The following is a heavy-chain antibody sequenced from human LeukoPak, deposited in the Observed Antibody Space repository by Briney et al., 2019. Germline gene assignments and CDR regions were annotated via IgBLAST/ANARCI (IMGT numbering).Heavy chain of an antibody. V-gene: IGHV1-58*02. CDR3: AAEGSTSWNDAFDI. CDR1: GFTFTSSA. Sequence: TSVKVSCMASGFTFTSSAMQWVRQTRGQRLEWIGWIVVGSGNTNYAQKFQERVTITRDMSTSTAYMELSSLRSEDTAVYYCAAEGSTSWNDAFDIWGQGTMVTVSS. D-gene: IGHD2-2*01. CDR2: IVVGSGNT. J-gene: IGHJ3*02.